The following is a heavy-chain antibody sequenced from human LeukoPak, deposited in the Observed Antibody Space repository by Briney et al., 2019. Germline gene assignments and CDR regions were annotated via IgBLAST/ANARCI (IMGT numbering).Heavy chain of an antibody. Sequence: SETLSLTCTVSGGSISGGDYYWSWIRQPPGKGLEWIGYVYHSGYTYSIPSLQRRVTISIDTSRNQFSLKVTSVTAADTAVYYCARRCGGDCYHVFDYWGQGTLVTVSS. CDR3: ARRCGGDCYHVFDY. D-gene: IGHD2-21*02. CDR1: GGSISGGDYY. J-gene: IGHJ4*02. CDR2: VYHSGYT. V-gene: IGHV4-30-4*01.